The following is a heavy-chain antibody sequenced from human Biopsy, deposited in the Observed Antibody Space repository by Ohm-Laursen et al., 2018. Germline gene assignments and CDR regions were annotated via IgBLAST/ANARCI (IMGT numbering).Heavy chain of an antibody. CDR2: NIPILGTG. D-gene: IGHD3-9*01. CDR3: ATKLTGYFHH. J-gene: IGHJ1*01. Sequence: SSVKVSCKAPGGTFSNYGVNWVRQAPGQGPEWLGGNIPILGTGNYAQKFQDRVTVAADTSTSTATMELRSLRSDDTAVYYCATKLTGYFHHWGQGTLVIVSS. CDR1: GGTFSNYG. V-gene: IGHV1-69*06.